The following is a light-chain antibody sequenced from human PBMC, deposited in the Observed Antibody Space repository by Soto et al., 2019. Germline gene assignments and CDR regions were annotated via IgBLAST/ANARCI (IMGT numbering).Light chain of an antibody. CDR2: WAS. Sequence: DIVMTQSPDSLAVSLGERATINCKSSQSLLYTSKNKNYLSWYQKKPGQPPKMLIYWASTRESGVPDRFTGSGSGSNFTLTIASLQAEDVAVYYCQQYYTFPRTFGQGSKVEIK. CDR1: QSLLYTSKNKNY. J-gene: IGKJ1*01. V-gene: IGKV4-1*01. CDR3: QQYYTFPRT.